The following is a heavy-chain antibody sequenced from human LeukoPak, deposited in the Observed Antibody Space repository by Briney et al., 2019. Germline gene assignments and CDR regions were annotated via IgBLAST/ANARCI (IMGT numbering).Heavy chain of an antibody. Sequence: SETLSLTCAVYGGSFSGYYWSWIRQPPGKGLEWIGEINHSGSTNYNPSLKSRVTISVDTSKNQFSLKLSSVTAADTAAYYCARGAALRFLEWLLSSNWFDPWGQGTLVTASS. CDR1: GGSFSGYY. CDR3: ARGAALRFLEWLLSSNWFDP. J-gene: IGHJ5*02. V-gene: IGHV4-34*01. CDR2: INHSGST. D-gene: IGHD3-3*01.